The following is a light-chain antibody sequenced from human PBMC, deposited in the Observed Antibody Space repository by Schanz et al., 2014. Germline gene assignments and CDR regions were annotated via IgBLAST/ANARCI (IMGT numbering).Light chain of an antibody. V-gene: IGKV3-20*01. CDR2: GAS. J-gene: IGKJ2*01. CDR3: QQYAESPRYT. Sequence: VMTQSPATLSVSPGESATLSCRASQSVTSSYLAWYQQTPGQAPRLLIYGASSRAPGIPDRFSGSGSGTDFTLTISRLEPEDFAVYYCQQYAESPRYTFGQGTKLEIK. CDR1: QSVTSSY.